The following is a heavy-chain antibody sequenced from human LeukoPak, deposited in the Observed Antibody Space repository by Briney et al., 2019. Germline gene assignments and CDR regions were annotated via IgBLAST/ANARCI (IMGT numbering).Heavy chain of an antibody. CDR2: IKQDGNEK. V-gene: IGHV3-7*01. Sequence: GGSLRLSCAASGFTFTTYWMGWVRQAPGKGLEWVASIKQDGNEKYYVDSVKGRFTISRDNAENSLYLQMNSLRAEDTAFYYCARPLLYYYGSETYFWFDLWGQGTLVTVSS. J-gene: IGHJ5*02. CDR1: GFTFTTYW. CDR3: ARPLLYYYGSETYFWFDL. D-gene: IGHD3-10*01.